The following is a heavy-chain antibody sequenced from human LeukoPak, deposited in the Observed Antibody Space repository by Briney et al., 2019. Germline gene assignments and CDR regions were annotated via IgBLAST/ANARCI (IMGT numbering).Heavy chain of an antibody. CDR3: AREVSWDTAMATGAFDI. CDR2: INPNSGGT. CDR1: GYTFTSYD. V-gene: IGHV1-2*06. D-gene: IGHD5-18*01. Sequence: ASVKVSCKASGYTFTSYDINWVRQATGQGLEWMGRINPNSGGTNYAQKFQGRVTMTRDTSISTAYMELSRLRSDDTAVYYCAREVSWDTAMATGAFDIWGQGTMVTVSS. J-gene: IGHJ3*02.